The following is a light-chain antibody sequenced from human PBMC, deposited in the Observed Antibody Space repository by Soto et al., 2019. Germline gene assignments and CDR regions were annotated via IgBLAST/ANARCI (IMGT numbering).Light chain of an antibody. CDR3: SSYSGSNNYV. V-gene: IGLV2-8*01. Sequence: QSALTQPPSASGSPGQSATISCTGTSSDVGGYNYVSWYQQHPGKAPKLMIYEVSKRPSGVPDRFSGSKSGNTASLTVSGLQAEDEADYYCSSYSGSNNYVFGTGNKVTVL. CDR2: EVS. J-gene: IGLJ1*01. CDR1: SSDVGGYNY.